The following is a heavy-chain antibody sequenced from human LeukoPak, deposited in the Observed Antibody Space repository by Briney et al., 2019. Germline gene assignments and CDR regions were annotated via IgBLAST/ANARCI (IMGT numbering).Heavy chain of an antibody. CDR3: ARIRIDSGTYYFDY. CDR1: GFTVSSSY. Sequence: GGSLRLSCAASGFTVSSSYMSWVRQAPGKGLEWVSVIYSGGSTHYADSVKGRFTISRDNSKNTLYLQMNSLRVEDTAVYYCARIRIDSGTYYFDYWGQGTLVTVSS. CDR2: IYSGGST. V-gene: IGHV3-53*01. D-gene: IGHD1-26*01. J-gene: IGHJ4*02.